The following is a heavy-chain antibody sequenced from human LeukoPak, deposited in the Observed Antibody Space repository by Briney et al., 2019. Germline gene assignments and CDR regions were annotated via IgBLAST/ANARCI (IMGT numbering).Heavy chain of an antibody. CDR2: ISYDGSNK. D-gene: IGHD3-3*01. CDR3: AKYGRVDYDFWNGYYRPDGDYFDY. V-gene: IGHV3-30-3*02. J-gene: IGHJ4*02. CDR1: GFTFSSYA. Sequence: GGSLRLSCAASGFTFSSYAMHWVRQAPGKGLEWVAVISYDGSNKYYADSVKGRFTISRDNSKNTLYLQMNSLRAEDTAVYYCAKYGRVDYDFWNGYYRPDGDYFDYWGQGTLVTVSS.